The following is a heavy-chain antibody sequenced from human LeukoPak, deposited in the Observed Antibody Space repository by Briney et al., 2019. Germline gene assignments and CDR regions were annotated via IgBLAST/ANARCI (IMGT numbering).Heavy chain of an antibody. J-gene: IGHJ4*02. V-gene: IGHV3-66*02. D-gene: IGHD6-13*01. CDR3: ARSYDSSSWYLPFDY. CDR2: IYSGGST. Sequence: GGFLRLSCAASGFTVSSNYMSWVRQAPGKGLEWVSVIYSGGSTYYADSVKGRFTISRDTSKSTLYLQMNSLRTEDTAVYFCARSYDSSSWYLPFDYWGQGTLVTVSS. CDR1: GFTVSSNY.